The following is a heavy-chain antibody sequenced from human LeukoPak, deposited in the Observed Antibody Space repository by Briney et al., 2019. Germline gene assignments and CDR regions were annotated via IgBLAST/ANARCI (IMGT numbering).Heavy chain of an antibody. CDR1: GGSISSYY. D-gene: IGHD3-16*01. CDR2: IYYSGST. J-gene: IGHJ5*02. V-gene: IGHV4-59*01. CDR3: ARDTGDYPYNWFDP. Sequence: SETLSLTCTVSGGSISSYYWSWIRQPPGKGLEWIGYIYYSGSTNYNPSLKSRVTISVDTSNNQFSLKLSSVTAADTAVYYCARDTGDYPYNWFDPWGQGTLVTVSS.